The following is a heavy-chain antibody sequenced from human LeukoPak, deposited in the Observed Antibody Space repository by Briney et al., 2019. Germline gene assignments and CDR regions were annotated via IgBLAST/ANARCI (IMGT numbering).Heavy chain of an antibody. CDR2: IYYSGST. CDR3: ARVGSSSSPELDY. J-gene: IGHJ4*02. CDR1: GGSISSYY. V-gene: IGHV4-59*01. D-gene: IGHD6-6*01. Sequence: KPSETLSLTCTVSGGSISSYYWSWIRQPPGKGLEWIGYIYYSGSTNYNPSLKSRVTISVDTSKNQFPLKLSSVTAADTAVYYCARVGSSSSPELDYWGQGTLVTVSS.